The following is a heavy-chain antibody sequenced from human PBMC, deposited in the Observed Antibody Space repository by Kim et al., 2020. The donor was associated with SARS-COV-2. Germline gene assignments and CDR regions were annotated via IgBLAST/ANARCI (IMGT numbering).Heavy chain of an antibody. CDR1: GFTFDDYA. CDR2: ISWNSGSI. CDR3: AKDRGIVASNQNRDYYYYGMDV. D-gene: IGHD1-26*01. Sequence: GGSLRLSCAASGFTFDDYAMHWVRQAPGKGLEWVSGISWNSGSIGYADSVKGRFTISRDNAKNSLYLQMNSLRAEDTALYYCAKDRGIVASNQNRDYYYYGMDVWGQGTTVTVSS. V-gene: IGHV3-9*01. J-gene: IGHJ6*02.